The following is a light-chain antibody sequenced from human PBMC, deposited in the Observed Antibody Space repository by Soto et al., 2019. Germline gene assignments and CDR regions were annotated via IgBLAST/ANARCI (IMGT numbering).Light chain of an antibody. J-gene: IGLJ1*01. V-gene: IGLV1-40*01. CDR3: QSYDSSRSGDG. Sequence: QSVLTQPPSVSGAPGQRVTISCTGSSSNIGAGYDVHWYQQLPGTAPKLLIYGNSNRPSGVPDRFSGSKSGTSASLAITGLQAEDEADYYCQSYDSSRSGDGFGTGTKLTVL. CDR2: GNS. CDR1: SSNIGAGYD.